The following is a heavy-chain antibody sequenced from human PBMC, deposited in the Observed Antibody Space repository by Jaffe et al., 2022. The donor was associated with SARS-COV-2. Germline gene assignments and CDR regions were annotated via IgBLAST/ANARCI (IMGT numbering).Heavy chain of an antibody. V-gene: IGHV3-30*03. CDR1: GFTFSSYG. Sequence: QVQLVESGGGVVQPGRSLRLSCAASGFTFSSYGMHWVRQAPGKGLEWVAVISYDGSNKYYADSVKGRFTISRDNSKNTLYLQMNSLRAEDTAVYYCARPLSKWEPNAFDIWGQGTMVTVSS. CDR2: ISYDGSNK. CDR3: ARPLSKWEPNAFDI. D-gene: IGHD1-26*01. J-gene: IGHJ3*02.